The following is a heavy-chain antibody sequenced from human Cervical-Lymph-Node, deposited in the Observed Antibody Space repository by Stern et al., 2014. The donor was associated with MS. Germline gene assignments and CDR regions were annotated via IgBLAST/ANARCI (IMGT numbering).Heavy chain of an antibody. D-gene: IGHD1-26*01. Sequence: VQLVESGGGLVHPGGSLRLSCAASGFSFSSNAMHWVRQAPGKGLEFVSAISSNGSRTYYASSVEVRFTISRDNSKNTLYLQMGSLRTDDMAVYYCARGGVGAITWGQGTLVTGAS. CDR1: GFSFSSNA. CDR2: ISSNGSRT. V-gene: IGHV3-64*01. J-gene: IGHJ4*02. CDR3: ARGGVGAIT.